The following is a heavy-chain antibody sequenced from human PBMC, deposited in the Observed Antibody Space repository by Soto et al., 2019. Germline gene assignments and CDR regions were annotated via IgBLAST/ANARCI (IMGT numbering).Heavy chain of an antibody. V-gene: IGHV3-30-3*01. D-gene: IGHD5-18*01. J-gene: IGHJ1*01. Sequence: ESGGGVVQPGRSLRLSCAASGFTFSSYAMHWVRQAPGKGLEWVAVISYDGSNKYYADSVKGRFTISRDNSKNTLYLQMNSLRAEDTAVHYCARDAPYSYGYLSGEFQHWGQGTLVTVSS. CDR1: GFTFSSYA. CDR3: ARDAPYSYGYLSGEFQH. CDR2: ISYDGSNK.